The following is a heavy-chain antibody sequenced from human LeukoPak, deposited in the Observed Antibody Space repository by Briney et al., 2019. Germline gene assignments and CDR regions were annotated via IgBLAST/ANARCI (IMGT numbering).Heavy chain of an antibody. J-gene: IGHJ6*03. CDR3: ATCSGGSCEPQNYYYYYMDV. CDR2: IRYDGSNT. D-gene: IGHD2-15*01. V-gene: IGHV3-30*02. Sequence: TGGSLRLSCAASGFTFSSYGMHWVRQAPGKGLEWVAFIRYDGSNTYCADSVKGRFTISRDNSKNTLYLQMNSLRAEDTAVYYCATCSGGSCEPQNYYYYYMDVWGKGTTVTVSS. CDR1: GFTFSSYG.